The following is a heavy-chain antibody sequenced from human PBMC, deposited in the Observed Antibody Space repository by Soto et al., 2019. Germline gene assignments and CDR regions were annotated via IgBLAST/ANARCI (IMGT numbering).Heavy chain of an antibody. CDR2: IWYDGSNK. J-gene: IGHJ4*02. D-gene: IGHD3-10*01. CDR3: ASVIYGSFDY. CDR1: GFTFSSYG. V-gene: IGHV3-33*01. Sequence: QVQLVESGGGVVQPGRSLRLSCAASGFTFSSYGMHWVRQAPGKGLEWVAVIWYDGSNKYYADSVKGRFTISRDNSKNTRYLQVNSLRAEDTAVYYCASVIYGSFDYWGQGTLVTVSS.